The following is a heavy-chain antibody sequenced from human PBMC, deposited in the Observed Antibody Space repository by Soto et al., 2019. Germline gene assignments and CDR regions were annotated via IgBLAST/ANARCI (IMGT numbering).Heavy chain of an antibody. CDR2: IYDSGVT. Sequence: TSETLSLTCSVSGAVVTSGEHYWSWVRQPPGKGLEWLGYIYDSGVTSYTPALKSRVTLSLDRPNNQVSLKLRSVTAADTAVYFCVRDLANGYTGNVWGQGTLVTVSS. D-gene: IGHD2-8*01. J-gene: IGHJ4*02. V-gene: IGHV4-30-4*08. CDR1: GAVVTSGEHY. CDR3: VRDLANGYTGNV.